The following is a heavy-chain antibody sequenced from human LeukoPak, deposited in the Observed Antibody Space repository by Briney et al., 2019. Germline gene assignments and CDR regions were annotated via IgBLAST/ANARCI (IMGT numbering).Heavy chain of an antibody. D-gene: IGHD2-21*01. CDR2: INPNSGGT. CDR3: ARIAYCGGDCYTTYFDY. Sequence: ASVKVSCKASGYTFTGYYMHWVRQAPEQGLEWMGWINPNSGGTNYAQKFQGRVTMTTDTSTSTAYMELGNLRSDDTAVYYCARIAYCGGDCYTTYFDYWGQGTLVTVSS. CDR1: GYTFTGYY. V-gene: IGHV1-2*02. J-gene: IGHJ4*02.